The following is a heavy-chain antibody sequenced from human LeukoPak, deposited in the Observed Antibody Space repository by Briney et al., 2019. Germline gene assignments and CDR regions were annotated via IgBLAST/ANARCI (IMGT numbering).Heavy chain of an antibody. Sequence: ASVKVSRKTFGYPFTGDYIHWVRQAPGQGLEWMGWINPNGGGTDYAQKFQGRVTMTRDTSISTAYMDLSRLTSDDTAVYYCARAAVGGFGSEYYFDYWGQGTLVTVSS. CDR1: GYPFTGDY. J-gene: IGHJ4*02. CDR3: ARAAVGGFGSEYYFDY. CDR2: INPNGGGT. V-gene: IGHV1-2*02. D-gene: IGHD6-19*01.